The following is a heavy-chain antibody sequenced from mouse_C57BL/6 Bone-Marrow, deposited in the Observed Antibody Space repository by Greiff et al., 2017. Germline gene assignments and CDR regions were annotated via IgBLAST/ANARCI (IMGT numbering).Heavy chain of an antibody. D-gene: IGHD6-1*01. J-gene: IGHJ2*01. V-gene: IGHV5-17*01. CDR3: ARAGCSGDFDY. Sequence: EVKLMESGGGLVKPGGSLKLSCAASGFTFSDSGMHWVRQAPEKRLGWVAYISSGSSTIYYADTVKGRFTISRDDAKNTLFLQMTSLRSEDTAMYYCARAGCSGDFDYWGQGTTLTVSS. CDR2: ISSGSSTI. CDR1: GFTFSDSG.